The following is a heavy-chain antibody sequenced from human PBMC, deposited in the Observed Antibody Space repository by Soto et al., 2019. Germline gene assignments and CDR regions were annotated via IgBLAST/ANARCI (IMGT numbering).Heavy chain of an antibody. CDR1: GGSISSYY. CDR2: IYYSGST. V-gene: IGHV4-59*12. CDR3: ARDRPVDY. Sequence: SETLSLTCAVSGGSISSYYWSWIRQPPGKGLEWVGYIYYSGSTKYNPSLTSRVTISVDTSKNQFSLKLNNLTREDTAVYYCARDRPVDYWGQGTPVT. J-gene: IGHJ4*02.